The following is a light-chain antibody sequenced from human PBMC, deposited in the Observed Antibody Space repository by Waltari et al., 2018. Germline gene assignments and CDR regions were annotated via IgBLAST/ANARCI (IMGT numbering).Light chain of an antibody. V-gene: IGLV1-44*01. Sequence: QSVLTQPPSASGTPGQRVTISSSGTSSNIGTNTVNWYQQLPGTAPKLVIYVNDQRPSGVPDRFSGSKSGPSASLAISGLQSEDEADYYCAAWDDSLNGHVVFGGGTKLTVL. J-gene: IGLJ2*01. CDR1: SSNIGTNT. CDR3: AAWDDSLNGHVV. CDR2: VND.